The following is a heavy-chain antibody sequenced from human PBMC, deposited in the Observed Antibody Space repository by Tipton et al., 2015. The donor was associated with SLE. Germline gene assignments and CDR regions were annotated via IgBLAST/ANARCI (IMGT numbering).Heavy chain of an antibody. V-gene: IGHV3-53*04. J-gene: IGHJ4*02. CDR3: ARELNWGSQSYFDY. CDR1: GFTVSSNY. CDR2: IYSGGST. D-gene: IGHD7-27*01. Sequence: GSLRLSCAASGFTVSSNYMSWVRQAPGKGLEWVSVIYSGGSTYYADSVKGRFTIPRHNSKNTLYLQMNSLRAEDTAVYYCARELNWGSQSYFDYWGQGTLVTVSS.